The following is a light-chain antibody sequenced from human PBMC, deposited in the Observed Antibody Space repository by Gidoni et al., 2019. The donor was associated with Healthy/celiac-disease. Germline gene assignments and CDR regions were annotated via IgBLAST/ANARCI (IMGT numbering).Light chain of an antibody. CDR2: AAS. V-gene: IGKV1-9*01. J-gene: IGKJ4*01. CDR3: QQLNSYPLT. CDR1: QGISSY. Sequence: DIQLTQSPSFLSASVGDRVTITCWASQGISSYLPWYQQKPGKAPKLLIYAASTLQSGVPSRFSGSGSGTEFTRTISSLQPEDFATYYCQQLNSYPLTFXGXTKVEIK.